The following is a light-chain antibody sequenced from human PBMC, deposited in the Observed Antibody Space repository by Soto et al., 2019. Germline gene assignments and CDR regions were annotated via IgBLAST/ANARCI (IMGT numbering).Light chain of an antibody. CDR2: EVS. CDR3: SSYTSSSTLEVV. V-gene: IGLV2-14*01. J-gene: IGLJ2*01. Sequence: QSALTQPASVSGSPGQSITISCTGTNSDVGGYNYVSWYQQHPGKAPKLMIYEVSNRPSGVSNRFSGSKSGNTASLTISGLQGEDEADYYCSSYTSSSTLEVVFGGGTQLTVL. CDR1: NSDVGGYNY.